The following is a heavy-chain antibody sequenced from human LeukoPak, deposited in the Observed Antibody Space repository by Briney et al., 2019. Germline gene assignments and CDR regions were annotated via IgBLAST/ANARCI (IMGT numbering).Heavy chain of an antibody. CDR1: GFTFSDYY. V-gene: IGHV3-11*04. CDR3: ARVRVAGFSDFDY. J-gene: IGHJ4*02. Sequence: GGSPRLSCAASGFTFSDYYMSWIRQAPGKGLEWVSYISNGGSSLYYADSVKGRFTISRDNAKNSLFLQVNSLRAEDTALYYCARVRVAGFSDFDYWGQGTLVTVSS. D-gene: IGHD6-19*01. CDR2: ISNGGSSL.